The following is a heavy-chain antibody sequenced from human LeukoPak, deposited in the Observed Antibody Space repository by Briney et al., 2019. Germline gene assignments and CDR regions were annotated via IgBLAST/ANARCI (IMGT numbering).Heavy chain of an antibody. D-gene: IGHD2-2*01. CDR1: GFTVSSTY. V-gene: IGHV3-53*01. J-gene: IGHJ4*02. CDR2: IYSGGNI. Sequence: GGSLRLSCAASGFTVSSTYMSWVCQAPGKGLEWVSVIYSGGNIYYIESVKGRFTISRDTPKNTLYLQMNSLRVEDTAIYYCAKGKYQLLTYFEYWGQGTLVTASS. CDR3: AKGKYQLLTYFEY.